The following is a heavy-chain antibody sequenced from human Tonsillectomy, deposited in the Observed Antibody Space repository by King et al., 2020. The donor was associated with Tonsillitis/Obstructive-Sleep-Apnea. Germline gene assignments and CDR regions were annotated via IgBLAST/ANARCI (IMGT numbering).Heavy chain of an antibody. CDR2: ISYDGSNK. J-gene: IGHJ4*02. V-gene: IGHV3-30*04. Sequence: VQLVESGGGVVQPGRSLRLSCAASGFTFSSYAMHWVRQAPGKGLEWVAVISYDGSNKYYADSVKGRFTISRDNSKNTLYLQMNSLRAEDTAVYYCARDLGGYDNGDYWGQGTLVTVSS. CDR3: ARDLGGYDNGDY. CDR1: GFTFSSYA. D-gene: IGHD5-12*01.